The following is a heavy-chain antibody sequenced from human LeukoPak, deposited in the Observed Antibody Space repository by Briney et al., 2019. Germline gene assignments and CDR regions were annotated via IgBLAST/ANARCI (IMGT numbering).Heavy chain of an antibody. CDR2: ISSSSSYI. Sequence: GGSLRLSCAASGFTFSSYSMNWVRQAPGKGLEWVSSISSSSSYIYYADSVKGRFTISRDNAKNSLYLQMNSLRAEDTAVYYCATTPVLRYFDWLPHDAFDIWGQGIMVTVSS. J-gene: IGHJ3*02. CDR3: ATTPVLRYFDWLPHDAFDI. CDR1: GFTFSSYS. V-gene: IGHV3-21*01. D-gene: IGHD3-9*01.